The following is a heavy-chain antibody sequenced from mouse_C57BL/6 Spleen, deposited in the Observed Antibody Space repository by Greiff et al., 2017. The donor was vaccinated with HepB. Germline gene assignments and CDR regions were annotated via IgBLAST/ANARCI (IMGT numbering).Heavy chain of an antibody. J-gene: IGHJ1*03. D-gene: IGHD2-1*01. V-gene: IGHV1-54*01. CDR1: GYAFTNYL. CDR3: ARSEDYGNYEWYFDV. CDR2: INPGSGGT. Sequence: VQLQQSGAELVRPGTSVKVSCKASGYAFTNYLIEWVKQRPGQGLEWIGVINPGSGGTNYNEKFKGKATLTADKSSSTAYMQLSSLTSEDSAVYFCARSEDYGNYEWYFDVWGTGTTVTVSS.